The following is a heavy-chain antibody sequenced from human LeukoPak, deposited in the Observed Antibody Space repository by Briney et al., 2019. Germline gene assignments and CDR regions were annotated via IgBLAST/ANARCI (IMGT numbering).Heavy chain of an antibody. CDR3: AKPGGWNYFAY. CDR1: GFTFSSYW. D-gene: IGHD3-16*01. V-gene: IGHV3-7*01. Sequence: PGGSLRLSCAASGFTFSSYWMSWVRQAPGKGLEWVANIKQDGSDKYYADSAKGRFTISRDNSKNTLYLQMNSLRAEDTAVYYCAKPGGWNYFAYWGQGTLVTVSS. J-gene: IGHJ4*02. CDR2: IKQDGSDK.